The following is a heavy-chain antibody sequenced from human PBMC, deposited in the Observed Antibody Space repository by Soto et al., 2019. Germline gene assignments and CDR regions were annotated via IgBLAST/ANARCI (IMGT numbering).Heavy chain of an antibody. V-gene: IGHV5-10-1*01. J-gene: IGHJ6*02. CDR1: GYSFTSYW. CDR2: IDPSDSFT. CDR3: ASAPFGGIAAAGTGYYGMDV. Sequence: PGESLKISCKGSGYSFTSYWISWVRQMPGKGLEWMGRIDPSDSFTNYSPSFQGHVTISADKSISTAYLQWSSLKASDTAMYYCASAPFGGIAAAGTGYYGMDVWGQGTTVTVSS. D-gene: IGHD6-13*01.